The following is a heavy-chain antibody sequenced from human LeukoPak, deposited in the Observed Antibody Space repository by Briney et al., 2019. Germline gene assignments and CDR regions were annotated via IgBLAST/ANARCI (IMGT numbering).Heavy chain of an antibody. D-gene: IGHD1-14*01. CDR2: AYSNGNT. V-gene: IGHV4-59*01. CDR3: AGGTFDGPLYGTYWYFHV. J-gene: IGHJ2*01. Sequence: SETLSLTCTVSGGSIKNNYWSWIRQPPGKALEWIGYAYSNGNTNYNPSLKSRVTMSIETSKNQFSLKVPSVTAADTAVYYCAGGTFDGPLYGTYWYFHVWGRGTLVTVSS. CDR1: GGSIKNNY.